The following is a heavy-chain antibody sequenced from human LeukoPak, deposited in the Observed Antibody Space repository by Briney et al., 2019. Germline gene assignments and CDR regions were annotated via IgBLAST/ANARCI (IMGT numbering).Heavy chain of an antibody. J-gene: IGHJ4*02. Sequence: GGSLRPSCAASGFTFSSYGMHWVRQAPGKGLEWVAVIWYDGSNKYYADSVKGRFTISRDNSKNTLYLQMNSLRAEDTAVYYCARGGIAVAGTDYWGQGTLVTVSS. CDR1: GFTFSSYG. CDR3: ARGGIAVAGTDY. V-gene: IGHV3-33*01. D-gene: IGHD6-19*01. CDR2: IWYDGSNK.